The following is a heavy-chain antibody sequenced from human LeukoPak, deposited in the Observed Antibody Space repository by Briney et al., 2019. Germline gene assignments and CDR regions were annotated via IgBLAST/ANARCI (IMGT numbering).Heavy chain of an antibody. V-gene: IGHV1-69*05. Sequence: SVKVSCKASGGTFSSYAISWVRQAPGQGLEWMGRIIPIFGTANYAQKFQGRVTITTDESTSTAYMELSSLRSEDTAVYCCAQYYYDSSGYYSGHDYWGQRTLVTVSS. J-gene: IGHJ4*02. D-gene: IGHD3-22*01. CDR2: IIPIFGTA. CDR1: GGTFSSYA. CDR3: AQYYYDSSGYYSGHDY.